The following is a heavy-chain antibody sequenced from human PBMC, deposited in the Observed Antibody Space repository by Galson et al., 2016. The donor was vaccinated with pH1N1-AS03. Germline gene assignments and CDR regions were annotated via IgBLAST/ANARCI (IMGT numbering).Heavy chain of an antibody. CDR2: ISGSGGNT. CDR3: AKDLGGIAILGVVGAIHI. V-gene: IGHV3-23*01. Sequence: SLRLSCAASGFTFSSYAMTWVRQAPGKGLEWVSSISGSGGNTYYADSVRGRFTISRDNSKSTLYLQMNSLRAEDTASYYCAKDLGGIAILGVVGAIHIWGHGTLVTVSS. CDR1: GFTFSSYA. D-gene: IGHD3-3*01. J-gene: IGHJ3*02.